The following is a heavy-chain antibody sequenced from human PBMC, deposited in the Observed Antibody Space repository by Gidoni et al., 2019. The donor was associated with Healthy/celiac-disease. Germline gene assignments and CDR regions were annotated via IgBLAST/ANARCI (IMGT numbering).Heavy chain of an antibody. V-gene: IGHV4-59*01. CDR1: GGSIRSYY. CDR3: ARAGPIITMVRGIGAFDI. CDR2: IYYSGST. Sequence: QVQLQESGPGLVKPSETLSLTCTVSGGSIRSYYWSWIRQPPGKGLEWIGYIYYSGSTNYNPSLKSRVTISVDTSKNQFSLKLSSMTAADTAVYYCARAGPIITMVRGIGAFDIWGQGTMVTVSS. J-gene: IGHJ3*02. D-gene: IGHD3-10*01.